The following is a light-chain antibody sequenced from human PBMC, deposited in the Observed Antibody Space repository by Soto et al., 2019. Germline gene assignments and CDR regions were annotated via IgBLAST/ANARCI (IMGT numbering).Light chain of an antibody. Sequence: DIQMTQSPSSLSASVGDRVTITCRASQSISSYLNWYQQKPGKAPKLLIYAASSLQSGFPSRFSGSGSVTDFTLTISSLQPEDFATYYCQQSYSTPRTFGQATKVEIK. J-gene: IGKJ1*01. V-gene: IGKV1-39*01. CDR3: QQSYSTPRT. CDR1: QSISSY. CDR2: AAS.